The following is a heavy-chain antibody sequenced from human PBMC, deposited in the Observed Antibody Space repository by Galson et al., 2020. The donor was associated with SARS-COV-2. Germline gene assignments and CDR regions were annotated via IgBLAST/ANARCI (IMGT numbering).Heavy chain of an antibody. V-gene: IGHV1-24*01. D-gene: IGHD3-10*01. J-gene: IGHJ6*02. CDR1: GYTLTELS. CDR2: FDPEDGAT. CDR3: ATAPSIRGVITSYYYYYGMDV. Sequence: ASVKVSCKVSGYTLTELSMHWVRQAPGKGLEWMGGFDPEDGATIYAQKFQGRVTMTEDTSTDTAYMELSSLRSEDTAVYYCATAPSIRGVITSYYYYYGMDVWGQGTTVTVSS.